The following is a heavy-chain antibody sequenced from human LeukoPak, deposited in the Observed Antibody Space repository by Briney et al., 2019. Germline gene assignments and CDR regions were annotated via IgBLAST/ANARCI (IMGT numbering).Heavy chain of an antibody. D-gene: IGHD6-6*01. CDR1: GFTFSSYW. Sequence: GGSLRLSCAASGFTFSSYWMSWVRQAPGKGLEWVANIKQDGSEKYYVDSVKGRFTISRDNAKNSLYLQMNSLRAEDTAVYYCARSPPSSSSWGAFDIWGQGTMVTVSS. CDR3: ARSPPSSSSWGAFDI. V-gene: IGHV3-7*01. CDR2: IKQDGSEK. J-gene: IGHJ3*02.